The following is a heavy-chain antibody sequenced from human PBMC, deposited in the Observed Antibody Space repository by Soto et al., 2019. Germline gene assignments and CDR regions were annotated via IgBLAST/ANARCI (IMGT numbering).Heavy chain of an antibody. CDR1: GYSFTSYW. CDR3: ASSYDSSGYYWSAFDI. J-gene: IGHJ3*02. CDR2: IYPGDSDT. V-gene: IGHV5-51*03. Sequence: PVESLKISCKGSGYSFTSYWIGWVRQMPGKGLEWMGIIYPGDSDTRYSPSFQGQVTISADKSISTAYLQWSSLKASDTAMYYCASSYDSSGYYWSAFDIWGQGTMVTVSS. D-gene: IGHD3-22*01.